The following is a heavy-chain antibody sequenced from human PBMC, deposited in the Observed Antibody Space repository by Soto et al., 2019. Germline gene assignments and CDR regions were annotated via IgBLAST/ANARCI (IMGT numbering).Heavy chain of an antibody. CDR3: ATRGGDIVVVPAAIAYGMDV. CDR2: FDPEDGET. J-gene: IGHJ6*02. V-gene: IGHV1-24*01. D-gene: IGHD2-2*02. CDR1: GYTLTELS. Sequence: SVKVSCKVSGYTLTELSMHWVRQAPGKGLEWMGGFDPEDGETIYAQKFQGRVTMTEDTSTDTAYMELSSLRSEDTAVYYCATRGGDIVVVPAAIAYGMDVWGQGTTVTVSS.